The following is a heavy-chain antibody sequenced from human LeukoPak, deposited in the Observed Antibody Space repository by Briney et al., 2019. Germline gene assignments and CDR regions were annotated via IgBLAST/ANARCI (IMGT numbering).Heavy chain of an antibody. J-gene: IGHJ4*02. CDR1: GGSISSSSYY. CDR3: ARSELRYFDWSTHYYFDY. V-gene: IGHV4-39*07. D-gene: IGHD3-9*01. Sequence: SETLSLTCTVSGGSISSSSYYWGWIRQPPGKGLEWIGSIYYSGSTYYNPSLKSRVTISVDTSKNQFSLKLSSVTAADTAVYYCARSELRYFDWSTHYYFDYWGQGTLVTVSS. CDR2: IYYSGST.